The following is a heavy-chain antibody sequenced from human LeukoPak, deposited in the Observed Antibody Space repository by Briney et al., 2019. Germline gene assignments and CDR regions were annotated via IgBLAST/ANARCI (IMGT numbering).Heavy chain of an antibody. CDR3: AKDRESSSRPYFFDY. CDR1: GFSFSNYA. Sequence: GGSLRLSCAASGFSFSNYAMYWVRQAPGKGLEWVALISYDGSDKYYADSVKGRFTISRDNSKNTLYLQMNSLRAEDTAVYYCAKDRESSSRPYFFDYWGQGTLVTVSS. V-gene: IGHV3-30-3*01. J-gene: IGHJ4*02. D-gene: IGHD6-6*01. CDR2: ISYDGSDK.